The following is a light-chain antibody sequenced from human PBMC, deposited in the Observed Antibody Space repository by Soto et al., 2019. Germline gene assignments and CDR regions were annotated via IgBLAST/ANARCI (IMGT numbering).Light chain of an antibody. Sequence: DIQMTQSPSSLSASVGARVTITCRASQGISHFLAWYQQKPGKVPKLLIYAASILQSGVPPRFSGSGSGTDFTLTISSLQPEDVATYYCQKYNTVPRTFGQGTKVEI. CDR3: QKYNTVPRT. J-gene: IGKJ1*01. CDR1: QGISHF. CDR2: AAS. V-gene: IGKV1-27*01.